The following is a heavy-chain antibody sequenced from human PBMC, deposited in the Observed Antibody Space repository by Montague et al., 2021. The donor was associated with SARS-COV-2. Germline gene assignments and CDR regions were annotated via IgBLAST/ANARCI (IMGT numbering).Heavy chain of an antibody. Sequence: SETLSLTCSVSGGSMSTNDYYWGWIRQPPGKGLEWIGSIFYSGSAYYNPSLRSRVTMSVDTSKNQFSLKLSSVTAADTAVYFCARHPYFYSSDTFGWSQGTLVTVSS. D-gene: IGHD2-15*01. CDR1: GGSMSTNDYY. CDR3: ARHPYFYSSDTFG. V-gene: IGHV4-39*01. CDR2: IFYSGSA. J-gene: IGHJ4*02.